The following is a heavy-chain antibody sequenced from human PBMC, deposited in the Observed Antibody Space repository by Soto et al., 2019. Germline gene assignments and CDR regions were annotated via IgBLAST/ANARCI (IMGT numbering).Heavy chain of an antibody. CDR3: ARHSGRRDGYNYCFDS. CDR2: IYPGDSDT. D-gene: IGHD5-12*01. J-gene: IGHJ4*02. V-gene: IGHV5-51*01. Sequence: PGESLKISCKGSGYGFSSYWIGWVRQMPGKGLEWMGIIYPGDSDTRYSPSFQGQVTISADESISTAYLQWSSLKASDTAIYYCARHSGRRDGYNYCFDSWGQGTLVTVSS. CDR1: GYGFSSYW.